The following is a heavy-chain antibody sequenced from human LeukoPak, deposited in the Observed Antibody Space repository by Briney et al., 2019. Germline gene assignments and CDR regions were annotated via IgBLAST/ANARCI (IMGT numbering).Heavy chain of an antibody. CDR1: GFTLSHYY. CDR2: ISSSGDTI. Sequence: PGGSLRLSCAASGFTLSHYYMTWIRQAPGKGLEWLSCISSSGDTIYYADSVKGRFTVSRDNAENSLYLQMNSLRAEDTAMYYCARQGSGIDYWGQGTLVTVSS. V-gene: IGHV3-11*01. CDR3: ARQGSGIDY. J-gene: IGHJ4*02.